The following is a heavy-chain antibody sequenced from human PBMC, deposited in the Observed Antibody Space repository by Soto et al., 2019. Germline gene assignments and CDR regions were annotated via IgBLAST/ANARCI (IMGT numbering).Heavy chain of an antibody. CDR3: AGGAAADYFDY. Sequence: KASETLSLTCTVSSGPIITYYWSWIWQPAGKGLEWIGRIYSSGSTLYNPSLKSRVTMSVDTSKKQISLKLNSVTAADTAVYYCAGGAAADYFDYWGQGTLVTVS. D-gene: IGHD6-13*01. CDR2: IYSSGST. CDR1: SGPIITYY. V-gene: IGHV4-4*07. J-gene: IGHJ4*02.